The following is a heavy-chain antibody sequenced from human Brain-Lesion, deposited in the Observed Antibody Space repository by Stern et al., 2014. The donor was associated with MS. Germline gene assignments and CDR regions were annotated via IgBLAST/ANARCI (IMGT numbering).Heavy chain of an antibody. CDR3: ARGRVVPGFQYYATDV. CDR2: IFNSGST. J-gene: IGHJ6*02. CDR1: GGSISSGGYY. V-gene: IGHV4-61*02. D-gene: IGHD2-2*01. Sequence: VQLLESGPGLVKPSQTLSLSCTVSGGSISSGGYYWSWIRQPAGKGLEWIGRIFNSGSTSYNPSLKSRGTISIDTSKNQFPLRLNSMTAADTAVYYCARGRVVPGFQYYATDVWGQGTTVIVSS.